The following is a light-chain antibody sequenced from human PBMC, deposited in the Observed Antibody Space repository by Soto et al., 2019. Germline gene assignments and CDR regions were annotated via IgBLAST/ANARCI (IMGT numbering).Light chain of an antibody. CDR3: SSYTTSSTVV. CDR1: SSDVGAYGY. J-gene: IGLJ2*01. V-gene: IGLV2-14*01. CDR2: EVS. Sequence: QSALTQPASVSGSHGQSITISCTGTSSDVGAYGYVSRYQQHPGKAPKLMIYEVSYRPSGVYNRFSGSKSGNAASLTISGLQAEDEADYYCSSYTTSSTVVFGGGTKLTVL.